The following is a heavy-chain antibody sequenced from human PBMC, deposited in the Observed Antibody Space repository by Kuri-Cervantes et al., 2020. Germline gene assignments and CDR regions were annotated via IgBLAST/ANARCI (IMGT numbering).Heavy chain of an antibody. V-gene: IGHV1-24*01. CDR1: GYTLTELS. CDR3: AREATALDV. CDR2: FDPEDGET. J-gene: IGHJ6*02. Sequence: ASVKVSCKVSGYTLTELSMHWVRQAPGKGLEWMGGFDPEDGETIYAQKFQGSVTMTRDTSISTVYMELSSLRSDDTAVYYCAREATALDVWGQGTTVTVSS. D-gene: IGHD5-12*01.